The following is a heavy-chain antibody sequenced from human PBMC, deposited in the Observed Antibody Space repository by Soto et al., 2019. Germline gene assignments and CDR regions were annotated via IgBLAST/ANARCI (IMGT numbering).Heavy chain of an antibody. J-gene: IGHJ6*02. CDR1: GYSFTSYW. Sequence: PGESLKISCKGSGYSFTSYWISWVRQMPGKGLEWMGRIDPSDSYTNYSPSFQGHVTISADKSISTAYLQWSSLKASDTAMYYCARQDYDFRYYYGMDVWGQGTTVTSP. D-gene: IGHD3-3*01. V-gene: IGHV5-10-1*01. CDR3: ARQDYDFRYYYGMDV. CDR2: IDPSDSYT.